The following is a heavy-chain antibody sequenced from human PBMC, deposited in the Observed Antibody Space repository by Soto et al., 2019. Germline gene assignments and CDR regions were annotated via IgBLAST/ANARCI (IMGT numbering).Heavy chain of an antibody. J-gene: IGHJ6*03. Sequence: SETLSLTCAVYGGSFSGYYWSWIRQPPGKGLEWIGEINHSGSTNYNPSLKSRVTISVDTSKNQFSLKLSSVTAADTAVYYCARVASYYYYMDVWGKGTTVTVSS. CDR3: ARVASYYYYMDV. CDR1: GGSFSGYY. V-gene: IGHV4-34*01. CDR2: INHSGST.